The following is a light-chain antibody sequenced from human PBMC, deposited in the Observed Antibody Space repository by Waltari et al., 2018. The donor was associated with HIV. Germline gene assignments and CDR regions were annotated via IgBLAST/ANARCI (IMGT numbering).Light chain of an antibody. Sequence: QSALTQPASMSGSPGQSITISCTGSSLDIGLYDFVSWYKHLPNAAPRLIIYWVNRRPLGITSRFSASKSGDVASLTISGLQAEDEADYYCTSHTLTRILLFGGGTRLTVL. CDR3: TSHTLTRILL. J-gene: IGLJ3*02. CDR2: WVN. CDR1: SLDIGLYDF. V-gene: IGLV2-14*01.